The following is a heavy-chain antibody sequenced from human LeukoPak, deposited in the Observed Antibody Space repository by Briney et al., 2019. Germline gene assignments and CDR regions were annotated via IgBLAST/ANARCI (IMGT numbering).Heavy chain of an antibody. D-gene: IGHD5-12*01. CDR3: ARVHSGYDSDY. Sequence: ASVKVSCKASGYTFTSYYMHWVRQAPGQGLEWMGIINPSGGSTSYAQKFQGRVTMTRDMSTSTVYMELSSLRSEDTAVYYCARVHSGYDSDYWGQGTLVTVSS. V-gene: IGHV1-46*01. J-gene: IGHJ4*02. CDR2: INPSGGST. CDR1: GYTFTSYY.